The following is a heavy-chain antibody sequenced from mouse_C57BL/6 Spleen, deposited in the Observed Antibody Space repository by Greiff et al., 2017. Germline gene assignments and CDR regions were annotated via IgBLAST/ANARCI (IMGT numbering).Heavy chain of an antibody. Sequence: VQLQQPGTELVKPGASVKLSCKASGSPFTSSWMHWVKQRPGQGLAWIGNINPSIGGTNYNEKFKSKATLTVDKSSSTAYMQLSSLTSEDSAVYYCARWEDYYGSSYGYWGQGTTLTVSS. CDR1: GSPFTSSW. CDR2: INPSIGGT. D-gene: IGHD1-1*01. J-gene: IGHJ2*01. V-gene: IGHV1-53*01. CDR3: ARWEDYYGSSYGY.